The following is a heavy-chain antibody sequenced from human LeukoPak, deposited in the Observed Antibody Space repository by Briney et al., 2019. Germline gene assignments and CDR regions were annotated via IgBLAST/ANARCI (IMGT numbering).Heavy chain of an antibody. CDR1: GGSISSYY. J-gene: IGHJ6*02. V-gene: IGHV4-59*01. Sequence: TSETLPLTCTVSGGSISSYYWSWIRQPPGKGLEWIGYIYYSGSTNYNPSLKSRVTISVDTSKNQFSLKLSSVTAADTAVYYCARDREVPYDFWSGYYPDYYYYGMDVWGQGTTVTVSS. D-gene: IGHD3-3*01. CDR2: IYYSGST. CDR3: ARDREVPYDFWSGYYPDYYYYGMDV.